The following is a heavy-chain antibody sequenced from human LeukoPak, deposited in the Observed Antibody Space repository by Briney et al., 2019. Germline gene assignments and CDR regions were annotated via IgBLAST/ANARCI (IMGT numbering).Heavy chain of an antibody. CDR3: ARQAYYDILTDYYMGYWFDP. D-gene: IGHD3-9*01. CDR2: INHSGST. J-gene: IGHJ5*02. Sequence: SETLSLTCAVYGGSFSGYYWSWIRQPPGKGLEWIGEINHSGSTNYNPSLKSRVTISVDTSKNQFSLKLSSVTAADTAVYYCARQAYYDILTDYYMGYWFDPWGQGTLVTVSS. CDR1: GGSFSGYY. V-gene: IGHV4-34*01.